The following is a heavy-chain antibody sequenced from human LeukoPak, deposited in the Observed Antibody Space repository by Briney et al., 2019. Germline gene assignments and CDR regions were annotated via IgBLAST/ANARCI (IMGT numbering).Heavy chain of an antibody. CDR3: ARDRGGSYSAIDY. V-gene: IGHV3-48*04. D-gene: IGHD1-26*01. J-gene: IGHJ4*02. CDR2: ISSSSSTI. Sequence: GGSLRLSCAASGFTFSSYSMNWVRQAPGKGLEWGSFISSSSSTIYYADSVKGRFTISRDNAKNSLYLQMNSLRAEDTAVYYCARDRGGSYSAIDYWGQGTLVTVSS. CDR1: GFTFSSYS.